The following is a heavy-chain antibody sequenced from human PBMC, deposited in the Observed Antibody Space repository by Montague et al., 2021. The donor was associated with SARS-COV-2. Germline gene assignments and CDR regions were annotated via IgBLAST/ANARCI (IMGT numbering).Heavy chain of an antibody. J-gene: IGHJ4*02. V-gene: IGHV2-5*02. CDR1: GFSLSTSGVG. Sequence: PALVKPTQTLTLTCNFSGFSLSTSGVGVGWIRQPPGKALEWLALIYWDDDKRYSPPLKRRLTITKDTSKNQVVLTMTNMDPVDTATYYWAHSYGDYLFDSWGQGTLVTVSS. CDR3: AHSYGDYLFDS. D-gene: IGHD4-17*01. CDR2: IYWDDDK.